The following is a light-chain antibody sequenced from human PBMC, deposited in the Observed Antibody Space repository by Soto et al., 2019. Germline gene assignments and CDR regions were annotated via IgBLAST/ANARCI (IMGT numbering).Light chain of an antibody. Sequence: DIQMTQSPSSLSASVGDRVTITCRASQSIRNHLHWYQQEPGKAPRLLIQGASSLRSGVPSRFSGSGSGTDFSLTISSLQPEDFATYYCQQSYSYPRTFGQGTKV. CDR2: GAS. CDR1: QSIRNH. J-gene: IGKJ1*01. V-gene: IGKV1-39*01. CDR3: QQSYSYPRT.